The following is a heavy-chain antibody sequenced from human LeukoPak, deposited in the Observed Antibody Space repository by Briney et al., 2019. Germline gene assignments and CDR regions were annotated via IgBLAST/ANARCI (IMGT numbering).Heavy chain of an antibody. CDR2: IRSKNDGGTI. V-gene: IGHV3-15*01. CDR1: GFTFSNAW. D-gene: IGHD3-22*01. J-gene: IGHJ4*02. CDR3: TTDRTMKGY. Sequence: GGSLRLSCAASGFTFSNAWMAWVRQAPGKGLEWVGRIRSKNDGGTIGYAAPVKDRFTVSRDDSKNTLYLQMNSLEIEDTAVYFCTTDRTMKGYWGQGTLVTVSS.